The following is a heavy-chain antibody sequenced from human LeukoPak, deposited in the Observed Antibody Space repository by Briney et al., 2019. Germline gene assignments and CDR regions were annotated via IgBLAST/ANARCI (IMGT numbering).Heavy chain of an antibody. Sequence: EASVKVSCKASGGTFSSYAISWVRQAPGQGLEWMGGIIPIFGTANYAQKFQGRVTITADESTSTAYMELSSLRSEDTAVYYCANSGYSSGWYREFDYWGQGTLVTVSS. CDR1: GGTFSSYA. J-gene: IGHJ4*02. D-gene: IGHD6-19*01. V-gene: IGHV1-69*13. CDR2: IIPIFGTA. CDR3: ANSGYSSGWYREFDY.